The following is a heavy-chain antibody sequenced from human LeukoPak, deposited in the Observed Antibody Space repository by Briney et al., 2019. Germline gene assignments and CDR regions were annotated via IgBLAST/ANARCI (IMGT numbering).Heavy chain of an antibody. V-gene: IGHV4-59*01. CDR1: GASISSYY. CDR3: ARVSAQQLVHRDYYSMDV. J-gene: IGHJ6*03. CDR2: IYYSGST. Sequence: PSETLSLTCTVSGASISSYYWSWIRQPPGKGLEWIGHIYYSGSTNYNPSLESRVTMSLDTSKNQFSLKLSSVTAADTAVYYCARVSAQQLVHRDYYSMDVWGKGTTVTVSS. D-gene: IGHD6-13*01.